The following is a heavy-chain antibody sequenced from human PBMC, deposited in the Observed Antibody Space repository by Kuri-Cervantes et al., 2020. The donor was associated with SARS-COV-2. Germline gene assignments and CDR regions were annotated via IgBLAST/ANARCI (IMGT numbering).Heavy chain of an antibody. CDR1: GGTFSSYA. V-gene: IGHV1-69*13. CDR3: ARGRHEDIVVVPDDYYYGMDD. D-gene: IGHD2-2*01. Sequence: SVKVSCKASGGTFSSYAISWVRQAPGQGLEWMGGIIPIFGTANYAQKFRGRVTITADESTSTAYMELSSLRSEDAAVYYCARGRHEDIVVVPDDYYYGMDDWGQGTTVTVSS. J-gene: IGHJ6*02. CDR2: IIPIFGTA.